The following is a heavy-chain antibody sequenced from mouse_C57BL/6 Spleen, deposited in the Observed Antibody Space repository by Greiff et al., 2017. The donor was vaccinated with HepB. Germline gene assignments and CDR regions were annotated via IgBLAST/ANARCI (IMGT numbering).Heavy chain of an antibody. V-gene: IGHV1-55*01. CDR2: IYPGSGST. CDR1: GYTFTSYW. D-gene: IGHD1-3*01. J-gene: IGHJ2*01. Sequence: QVQLQQPGAELVKPGASVKMSCKASGYTFTSYWITWVKQRPGQGLEWIGDIYPGSGSTNYNEKFKSKATLTVDTSSSTAYMQLSSLTSEDSAVYYCARRGELENYFDYWGQGTTLTVSS. CDR3: ARRGELENYFDY.